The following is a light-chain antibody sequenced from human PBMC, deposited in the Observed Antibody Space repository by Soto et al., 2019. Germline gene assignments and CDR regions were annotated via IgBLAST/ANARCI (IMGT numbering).Light chain of an antibody. V-gene: IGKV3D-20*02. CDR2: GAS. CDR1: QSVSSTY. Sequence: EIVLTQSPGTLSLSPGERATLSCRASQSVSSTYLAWYQQKPGQAPRLLIYGASSRATGIPDRFSGSGSGTNFTLTISRLGPEDFAVYYCQQRSNWPPVITFGQGTRLEIK. J-gene: IGKJ5*01. CDR3: QQRSNWPPVIT.